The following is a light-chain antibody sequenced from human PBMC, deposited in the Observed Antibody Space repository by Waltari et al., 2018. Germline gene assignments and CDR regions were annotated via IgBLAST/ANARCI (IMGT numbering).Light chain of an antibody. CDR2: ATS. J-gene: IGKJ2*01. Sequence: IQLTQSPSSLSASVGDRVTITCRASQGISSYLAWYQQKPSQVPKLLIYATSTLQTGVPSRFSGSGSGTDFTLTISSLQPEDFATYYCQDLNDFPFTFGQGTKLEIK. V-gene: IGKV1-9*01. CDR3: QDLNDFPFT. CDR1: QGISSY.